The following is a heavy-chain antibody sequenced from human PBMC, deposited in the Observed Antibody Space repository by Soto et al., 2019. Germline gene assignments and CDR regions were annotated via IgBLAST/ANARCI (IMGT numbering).Heavy chain of an antibody. CDR1: GYTFTNYG. Sequence: GASVKVSCKASGYTFTNYGISWVRQAPGQGLERMGWISAYNGNTNYAQKFQGRVTMPTATSTSTVYLELYNLRSEDRAVYYFAREESSSGPSGEPYYFGMDVWGQGTTVTVSS. J-gene: IGHJ6*02. CDR2: ISAYNGNT. CDR3: AREESSSGPSGEPYYFGMDV. V-gene: IGHV1-18*01. D-gene: IGHD6-19*01.